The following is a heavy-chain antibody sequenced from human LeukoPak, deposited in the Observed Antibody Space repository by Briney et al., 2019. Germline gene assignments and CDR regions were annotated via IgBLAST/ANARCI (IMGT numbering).Heavy chain of an antibody. CDR2: MNPNSGNT. D-gene: IGHD1-7*01. CDR1: GYTFTSYD. J-gene: IGHJ3*02. Sequence: ASVKVSCKASGYTFTSYDINWVRQATGQGLEWMGWMNPNSGNTGYAQKFQGRVTITRNTSISTAYMELSSLRSEDTAVYYCAREVTGITGTTGAFDIWGQGTMVTVSS. V-gene: IGHV1-8*03. CDR3: AREVTGITGTTGAFDI.